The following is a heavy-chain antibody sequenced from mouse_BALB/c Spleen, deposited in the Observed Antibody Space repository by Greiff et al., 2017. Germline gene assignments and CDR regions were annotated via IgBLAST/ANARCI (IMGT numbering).Heavy chain of an antibody. V-gene: IGHV1-4*01. D-gene: IGHD1-1*01. J-gene: IGHJ2*01. CDR2: INPSSGYT. CDR3: ARRGGSSPYYFDY. Sequence: QVQLQQSGAELARPGASVKTSCKASGYTFTSYTMSWVKQRPGQGLEWIGYINPSSGYTNYNQKFKDKATLTADNSSSTVYMQLSSLTSEDSAVYYCARRGGSSPYYFDYWGEGTTLTVSS. CDR1: GYTFTSYT.